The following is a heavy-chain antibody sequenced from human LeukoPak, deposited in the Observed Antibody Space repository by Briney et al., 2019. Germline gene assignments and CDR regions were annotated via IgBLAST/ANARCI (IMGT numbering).Heavy chain of an antibody. Sequence: GGSLRLSCAASGFTFSSYSMNWVRQAPGKGLEWVSYISSSSSTIYYADSVKGRFTISRDNAKNSLYLQMNSLRAEDTAVYYCARDREALYTYQLLYRSSPFDYYMDVWGKGTTVTVSS. CDR1: GFTFSSYS. CDR2: ISSSSSTI. V-gene: IGHV3-48*01. J-gene: IGHJ6*03. D-gene: IGHD2-2*02. CDR3: ARDREALYTYQLLYRSSPFDYYMDV.